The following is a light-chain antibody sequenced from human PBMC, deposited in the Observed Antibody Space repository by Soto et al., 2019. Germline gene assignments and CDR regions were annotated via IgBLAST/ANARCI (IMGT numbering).Light chain of an antibody. J-gene: IGLJ3*02. CDR2: SAS. CDR3: LLYYGGGWV. Sequence: QAVVTQEPSLTVSPGGTVTLTCASSTGAVTSGYYPNWVQQKPGQAPRALIYSASYKHSWTPARFSGSLLGGKAALTLSGVQPEDEAEYYCLLYYGGGWVFGGGTKLTVL. CDR1: TGAVTSGYY. V-gene: IGLV7-43*01.